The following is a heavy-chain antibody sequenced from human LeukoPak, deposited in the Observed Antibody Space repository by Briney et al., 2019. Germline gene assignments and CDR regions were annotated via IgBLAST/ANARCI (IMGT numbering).Heavy chain of an antibody. V-gene: IGHV1-2*02. CDR1: GYTFTNYY. CDR2: INPNTGGT. Sequence: ASVKVSCKASGYTFTNYYMHWVRQAPGQGPEWMGWINPNTGGTKYAQKFQGRVTMTRDTSISTAYMELSRLTSGDTAVYYCAIPPCSDGHCFFDYWGQGTLVTVSS. J-gene: IGHJ4*02. CDR3: AIPPCSDGHCFFDY. D-gene: IGHD2-21*02.